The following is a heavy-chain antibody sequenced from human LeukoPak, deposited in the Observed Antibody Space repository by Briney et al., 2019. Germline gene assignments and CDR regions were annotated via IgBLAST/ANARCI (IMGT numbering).Heavy chain of an antibody. CDR2: ISGYNGNT. CDR1: GYTFINYG. Sequence: EASVKVSCKASGYTFINYGFSWVRQAPGQGLEWMGWISGYNGNTNYLQRFQGRVTMTTDTSTNTVHMELRSLRSDDTAVYYCARLSTNSRVGGYDPQWYFDLWGRGTLVTVSS. V-gene: IGHV1-18*04. CDR3: ARLSTNSRVGGYDPQWYFDL. J-gene: IGHJ2*01. D-gene: IGHD5-12*01.